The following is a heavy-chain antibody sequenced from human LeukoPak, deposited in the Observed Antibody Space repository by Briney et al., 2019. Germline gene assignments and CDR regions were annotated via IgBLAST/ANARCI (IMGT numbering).Heavy chain of an antibody. V-gene: IGHV1-69*05. D-gene: IGHD6-6*01. Sequence: SVKVSCKASGGTFSSYAISWVRQAPGEGLGWMGGIIPIFGTANYAQKFQGRVTITTDESTSTAYMELSSLRSEDTAVYYCARDGDSSSPTGYYYYMDVWGKGTTVTVSS. CDR1: GGTFSSYA. CDR3: ARDGDSSSPTGYYYYMDV. J-gene: IGHJ6*03. CDR2: IIPIFGTA.